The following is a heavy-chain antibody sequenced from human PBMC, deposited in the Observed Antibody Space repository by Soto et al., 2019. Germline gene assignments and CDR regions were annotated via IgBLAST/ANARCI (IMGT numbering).Heavy chain of an antibody. J-gene: IGHJ4*02. CDR1: GFTFSSHT. V-gene: IGHV3-23*01. D-gene: IGHD2-8*01. Sequence: GGSLRLSCAASGFTFSSHTMSWVRQAPGKGLEWVSTIDHSGIDKYYADSVRGRFSISRDNSRNTLDLQMNSLRAEDTALYFCVYWVSALFDYWGQGTLVTVSS. CDR3: VYWVSALFDY. CDR2: IDHSGIDK.